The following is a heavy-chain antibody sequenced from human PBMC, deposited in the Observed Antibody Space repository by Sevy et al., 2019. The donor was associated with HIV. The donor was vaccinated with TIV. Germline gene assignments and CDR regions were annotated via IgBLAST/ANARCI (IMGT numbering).Heavy chain of an antibody. V-gene: IGHV4-34*01. CDR2: INHSGST. Sequence: SETLSLTCAVYGGSFSGYDWSWIRQPPGKGLEWIGEINHSGSTNYNPSLKSRVTISVDTSKNQFSLKLSSVTAADTAVYYCARVPSHNCRGDCSDYWGQGTLVTVSS. D-gene: IGHD2-15*01. CDR3: ARVPSHNCRGDCSDY. J-gene: IGHJ4*02. CDR1: GGSFSGYD.